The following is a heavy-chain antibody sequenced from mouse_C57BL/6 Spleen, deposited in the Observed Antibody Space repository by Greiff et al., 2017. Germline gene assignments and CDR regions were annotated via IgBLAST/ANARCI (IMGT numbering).Heavy chain of an antibody. CDR1: GFSLSTSGMG. J-gene: IGHJ3*01. V-gene: IGHV8-12*01. CDR2: IYWDDDK. D-gene: IGHD1-1*01. CDR3: AKDYGSSYGAY. Sequence: QVTLKESGPGILQSSQTLSLTCSFSGFSLSTSGMGVSWIRQPSGKGLEWLAHIYWDDDKRYNPSLKSRLTISKDTSRNQVFLKITSVDTADTATYYCAKDYGSSYGAYWGQGTLVTVSA.